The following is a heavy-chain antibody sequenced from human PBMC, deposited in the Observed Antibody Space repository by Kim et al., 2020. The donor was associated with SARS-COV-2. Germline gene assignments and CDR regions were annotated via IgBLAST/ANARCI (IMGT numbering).Heavy chain of an antibody. V-gene: IGHV3-49*02. D-gene: IGHD3-10*01. CDR3: TRDASGSGSGFDY. J-gene: IGHJ4*02. Sequence: YAASVKGRFTISRDDSKSIAYLQMNSLKTEDTAVYYCTRDASGSGSGFDYWGQGTLVTVSS.